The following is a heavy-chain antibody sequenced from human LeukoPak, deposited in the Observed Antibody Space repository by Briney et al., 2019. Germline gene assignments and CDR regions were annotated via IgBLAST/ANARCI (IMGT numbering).Heavy chain of an antibody. CDR3: ARDRGYFDN. Sequence: GGSLRLSCAASGFTFSSYAMHWVRQAPGKGLEWVAVISFDGSNKFYADSVKGRFTISRDNSKNTLYLQMNSLRAEDTAMYYCARDRGYFDNWGQGTLVTVSS. J-gene: IGHJ4*02. CDR1: GFTFSSYA. CDR2: ISFDGSNK. V-gene: IGHV3-30-3*01.